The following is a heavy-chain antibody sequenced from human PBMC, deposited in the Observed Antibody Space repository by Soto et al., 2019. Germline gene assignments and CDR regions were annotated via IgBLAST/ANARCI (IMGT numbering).Heavy chain of an antibody. CDR1: GFMFANYA. CDR3: AKDSQLLWFGELSLFDY. Sequence: PGGSLRLSCAASGFMFANYAMGWVRQAPGRGLEWVSAITGSGGGTYYADSVKGRVTVSRDNSKNTLYLQMNSLRAEDTAVYYCAKDSQLLWFGELSLFDYWGQGTLVTVSS. D-gene: IGHD3-10*01. V-gene: IGHV3-23*01. CDR2: ITGSGGGT. J-gene: IGHJ4*02.